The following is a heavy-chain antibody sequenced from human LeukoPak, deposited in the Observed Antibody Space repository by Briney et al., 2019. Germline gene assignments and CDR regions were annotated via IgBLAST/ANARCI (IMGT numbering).Heavy chain of an antibody. Sequence: PSETLSLTCTVSGGSISSSSYYWSWIRQPAGKGLEWIGRIYTSGSTNYNPSLKSRVTISVDTSKNQFSLKLSSVTAADTAVYYCASELLWFGELRDYWGQGTLVTVSS. D-gene: IGHD3-10*01. CDR3: ASELLWFGELRDY. CDR1: GGSISSSSYY. CDR2: IYTSGST. V-gene: IGHV4-61*02. J-gene: IGHJ4*02.